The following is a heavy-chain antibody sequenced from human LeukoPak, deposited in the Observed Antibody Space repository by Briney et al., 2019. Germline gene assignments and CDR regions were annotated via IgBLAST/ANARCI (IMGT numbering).Heavy chain of an antibody. J-gene: IGHJ4*02. V-gene: IGHV4-4*02. CDR2: IYRSGST. CDR3: ARERAVAGNLDY. D-gene: IGHD6-19*01. CDR1: GDSISSSDW. Sequence: PSGTLSLTCAVSGDSISSSDWWSWVRQPPGKGLEWIGEIYRSGSTNYNPSLKSRVTISVDKSKNQFSLKLSSVTAADTAVYYCARERAVAGNLDYWGQGTLVTVSS.